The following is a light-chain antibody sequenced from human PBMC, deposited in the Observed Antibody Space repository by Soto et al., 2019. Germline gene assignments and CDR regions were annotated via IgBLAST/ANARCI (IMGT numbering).Light chain of an antibody. CDR2: WAS. V-gene: IGKV4-1*01. Sequence: DIVMTQSPDSLAVSLGERATINCKSSQSVLYSSNNKNYLAWYQQKPGQPPKLLIYWASTRESGVPDRFSGSGSGTDFTLTISSLQAEDVAVYYCQQYYSTPWTFGQGNTVAIK. CDR1: QSVLYSSNNKNY. CDR3: QQYYSTPWT. J-gene: IGKJ1*01.